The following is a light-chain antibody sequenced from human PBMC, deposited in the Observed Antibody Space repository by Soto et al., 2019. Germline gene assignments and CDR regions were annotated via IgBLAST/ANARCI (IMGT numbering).Light chain of an antibody. CDR3: GTWDSSLSVAV. J-gene: IGLJ7*01. Sequence: QSVLTQPPSVSAAPGQKVTISCSGGSSNIGNNYVSWYQQFPGTAPKLLIYDNNKRPSGIPDRFSGSKSGTSAILGITGLQTGDEADYYCGTWDSSLSVAVFGGGTQLTVL. V-gene: IGLV1-51*01. CDR2: DNN. CDR1: SSNIGNNY.